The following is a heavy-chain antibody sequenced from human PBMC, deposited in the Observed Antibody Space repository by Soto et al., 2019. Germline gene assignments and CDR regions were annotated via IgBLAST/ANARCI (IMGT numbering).Heavy chain of an antibody. V-gene: IGHV5-51*01. Sequence: GESLKISCKGSGYSFTSLWIGWVRQMPGRGLEWMGIIYPGDSDTRYSPSFQGQVTISADKSISTAYLQWSSLKASGTAMYYCARGVLGGDNWFDPWGQGTLVTVSS. CDR1: GYSFTSLW. D-gene: IGHD3-16*01. CDR3: ARGVLGGDNWFDP. J-gene: IGHJ5*02. CDR2: IYPGDSDT.